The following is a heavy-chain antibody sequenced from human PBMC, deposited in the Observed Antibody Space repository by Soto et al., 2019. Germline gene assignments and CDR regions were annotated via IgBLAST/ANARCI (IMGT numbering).Heavy chain of an antibody. CDR2: IDPSDSYT. J-gene: IGHJ6*02. D-gene: IGHD3-3*02. V-gene: IGHV5-10-1*01. CDR3: AREGSVFGVPHIIPGGGMDV. CDR1: GYSFTSYW. Sequence: PGESLKISCKGSGYSFTSYWISWVRQMPGKGLEWMGRIDPSDSYTNYSPSFQGHVTISADKSISTAYLQWSSLKASDTAMYYCAREGSVFGVPHIIPGGGMDVWGQGTTVTVSS.